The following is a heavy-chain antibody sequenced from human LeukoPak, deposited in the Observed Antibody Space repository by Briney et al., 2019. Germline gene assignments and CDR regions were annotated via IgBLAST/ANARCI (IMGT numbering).Heavy chain of an antibody. V-gene: IGHV3-9*01. D-gene: IGHD6-13*01. CDR3: AKGGAAADNYWYFDL. CDR2: ISWNNGNI. J-gene: IGHJ2*01. Sequence: TGRSLRLSCSASGFTFDDYAMHWVRQAPGKGLEWVSGISWNNGNITYGDSVKGRFTISRDNAKNSLYLQMNSLRTEDTALYYCAKGGAAADNYWYFDLWGRGTLVTVSS. CDR1: GFTFDDYA.